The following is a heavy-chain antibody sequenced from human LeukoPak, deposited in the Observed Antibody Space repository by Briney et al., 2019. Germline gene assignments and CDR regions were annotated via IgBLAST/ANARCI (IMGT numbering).Heavy chain of an antibody. J-gene: IGHJ6*02. D-gene: IGHD5-24*01. CDR3: ARDTAVERWLQSHYYYGMGV. V-gene: IGHV3-30-3*01. CDR2: ISYDGSNK. CDR1: GFTFSSYA. Sequence: PGRSLRLSCAASGFTFSSYAMHWVRQAPGKGLEWVAVISYDGSNKYYADSVKGRFTISRDNSKNTLYLQRNSLRAEDTAVYYCARDTAVERWLQSHYYYGMGVWGQGTTVTVSS.